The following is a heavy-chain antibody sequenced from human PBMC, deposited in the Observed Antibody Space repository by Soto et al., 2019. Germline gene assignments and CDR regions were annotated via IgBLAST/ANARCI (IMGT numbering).Heavy chain of an antibody. Sequence: QVQLVQSGAEVKKPGASVKVSCKASGYTFSSYAISWVRQAPGQGLEWMGWISAYNGNTKYAQKLQCXXTXPTDTSTSTAYMEVRSLRSDDTAVYYCARDGPPADYWGQGTLVTVSS. CDR1: GYTFSSYA. J-gene: IGHJ4*02. V-gene: IGHV1-18*01. CDR2: ISAYNGNT. CDR3: ARDGPPADY.